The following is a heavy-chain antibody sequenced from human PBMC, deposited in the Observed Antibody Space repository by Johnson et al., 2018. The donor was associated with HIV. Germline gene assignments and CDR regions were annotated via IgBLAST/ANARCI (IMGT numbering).Heavy chain of an antibody. V-gene: IGHV3-15*01. CDR1: GFTFNNAW. J-gene: IGHJ3*02. CDR2: IKSKTDGGTP. CDR3: VRGRISTGVVDLRGGGFDI. Sequence: EKLVESGGGLVKPGGSLRVSCAASGFTFNNAWMSWVRQAPGKGLEWIGRIKSKTDGGTPDYAAPVKGRFTISRDNSTHTLHLQMNSLRTEDTAVYYCVRGRISTGVVDLRGGGFDIWGQGTMVTVSS. D-gene: IGHD3-22*01.